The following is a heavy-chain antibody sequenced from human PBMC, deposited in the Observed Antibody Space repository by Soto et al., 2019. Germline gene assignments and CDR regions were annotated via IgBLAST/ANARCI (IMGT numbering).Heavy chain of an antibody. CDR1: GYTFTSYG. CDR2: ISAYNGNT. Sequence: ASVKVSCKASGYTFTSYGISWVRQAPGQGLEWMGWISAYNGNTNYAQKLQGRVTMTTDTSTSTAYMELRSLRSDDTAVYYCVREHGYSSGWSPVGSQVAPWGQGTLVTVSS. CDR3: VREHGYSSGWSPVGSQVAP. V-gene: IGHV1-18*01. D-gene: IGHD6-19*01. J-gene: IGHJ4*02.